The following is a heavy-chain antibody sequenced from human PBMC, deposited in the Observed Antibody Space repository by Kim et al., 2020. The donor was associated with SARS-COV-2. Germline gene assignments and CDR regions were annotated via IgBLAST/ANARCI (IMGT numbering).Heavy chain of an antibody. V-gene: IGHV6-1*01. CDR2: TYFRSKWFH. CDR3: ARDHDFGMDV. Sequence: SQTLSLTCAISGDSVSTKNAAWNWIRQSPSSGLEWLGRTYFRSKWFHDFAVSLKSRITINADTSKKQFSLQVNSVTPEDTAVYYCARDHDFGMDVWGQG. J-gene: IGHJ6*02. CDR1: GDSVSTKNAA.